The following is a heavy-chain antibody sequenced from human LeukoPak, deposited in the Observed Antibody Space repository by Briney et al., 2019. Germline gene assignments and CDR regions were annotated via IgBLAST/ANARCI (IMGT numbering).Heavy chain of an antibody. CDR3: ARESSSTSRAFDI. D-gene: IGHD2-2*01. V-gene: IGHV4-4*07. Sequence: SETLSLTCTLSGGSISNDYWSWIRQPAGKGLDWIGRIYSSGTSNYNPSLKSRVTMSVDTSKNQFSLKLRSVTAADTAVYYCARESSSTSRAFDIWGQGTMVTVSS. CDR1: GGSISNDY. CDR2: IYSSGTS. J-gene: IGHJ3*02.